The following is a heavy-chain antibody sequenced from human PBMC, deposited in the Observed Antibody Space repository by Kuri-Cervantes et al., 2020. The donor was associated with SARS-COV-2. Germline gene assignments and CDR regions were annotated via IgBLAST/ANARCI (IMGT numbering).Heavy chain of an antibody. CDR2: IKQDGSEK. CDR1: GFTFSSYA. J-gene: IGHJ5*02. Sequence: GGSRRLSCAASGFTFSSYAMTWVRQAPGKGLEWVANIKQDGSEKYYVDSVKGRFTISRDNAKNSLYLQMNSLRAEDTAVYYCARDYVRWFDPWGQGTLVTVSS. D-gene: IGHD3-16*01. V-gene: IGHV3-7*03. CDR3: ARDYVRWFDP.